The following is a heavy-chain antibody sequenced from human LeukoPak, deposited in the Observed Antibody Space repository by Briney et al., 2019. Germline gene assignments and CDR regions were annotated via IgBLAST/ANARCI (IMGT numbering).Heavy chain of an antibody. CDR3: ARDTMVRGVIASGWFDP. CDR1: GGSFSGYY. Sequence: SETLSLTCAVYGGSFSGYYWSWIRQPAGKGLEWIGRIYTSGSTNYNPSLKSRVTISVDTSKNQFSLKLSSVTAADTAVYYCARDTMVRGVIASGWFDPWGQGTLVTVSS. V-gene: IGHV4-4*07. D-gene: IGHD3-10*01. CDR2: IYTSGST. J-gene: IGHJ5*02.